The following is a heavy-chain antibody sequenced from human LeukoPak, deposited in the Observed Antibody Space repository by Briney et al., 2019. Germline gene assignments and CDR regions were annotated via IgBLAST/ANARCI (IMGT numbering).Heavy chain of an antibody. J-gene: IGHJ4*02. CDR1: GFTFSSYG. CDR3: ARDHVPETVLGYCSSTSRSRGG. CDR2: ISYDGSNK. D-gene: IGHD2-2*01. V-gene: IGHV3-30*03. Sequence: GGFLRLSCAASGFTFSSYGMHWVRQAPGKGLEWVAVISYDGSNKYYVDSVKGRFTISRDNSKNTLYLQMNSLRAEDTAVYYCARDHVPETVLGYCSSTSRSRGGWGQGTLVTVSS.